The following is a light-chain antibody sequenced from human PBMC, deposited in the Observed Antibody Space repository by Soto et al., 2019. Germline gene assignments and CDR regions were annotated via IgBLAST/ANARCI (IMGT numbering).Light chain of an antibody. CDR1: QNLGTLY. CDR2: SAS. J-gene: IGKJ1*01. V-gene: IGKV3-20*01. Sequence: EIVLTQSPGTLSLSPGERGTLSCRASQNLGTLYLAWFQQKSGQAPRLLIYSASRWATGIPDRFTGSGSGTDFTLTINRVEPEEFAVYFCQQYAGSPRTFGQGTKVDIK. CDR3: QQYAGSPRT.